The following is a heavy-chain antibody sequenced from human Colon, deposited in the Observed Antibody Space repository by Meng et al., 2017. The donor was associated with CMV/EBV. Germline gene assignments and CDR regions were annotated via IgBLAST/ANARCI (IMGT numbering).Heavy chain of an antibody. CDR1: GFPVSANY. J-gene: IGHJ4*02. V-gene: IGHV3-53*01. Sequence: GGSLRLSCAASGFPVSANYMAWFHQAPGRGLEWVSIIYSGSTTTLYADSVKGRFSISTDSSNNTLYLQMSSLRDEDTAVYYCAREGYFRGFVNWGQGTLVTVSS. D-gene: IGHD1-26*01. CDR3: AREGYFRGFVN. CDR2: IYSGSTTT.